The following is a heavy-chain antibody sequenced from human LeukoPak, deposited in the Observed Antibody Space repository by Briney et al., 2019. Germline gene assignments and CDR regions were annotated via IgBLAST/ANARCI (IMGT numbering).Heavy chain of an antibody. CDR1: GFTFSDYY. CDR2: ITIGVGAT. CDR3: ARGHYEMDV. V-gene: IGHV3-11*01. Sequence: GGSLRLSCAASGFTFSDYYMTWIRQAPEKGLEWISHITIGVGATYYADSVKGRFTISRDNAKKSLYLLMNSLRVEDTAIYYCARGHYEMDVWGQGTTVTVSS. J-gene: IGHJ6*02.